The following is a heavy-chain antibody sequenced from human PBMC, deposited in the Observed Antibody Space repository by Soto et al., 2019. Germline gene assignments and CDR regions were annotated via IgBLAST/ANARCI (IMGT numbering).Heavy chain of an antibody. V-gene: IGHV1-18*01. CDR1: GYTFTNFG. Sequence: ASVKVSCKTSGYTFTNFGITWARQAPGQGLEWMGRISGYNGNAKYSQKVQGRVTMTTDTSTSTAYMEVRGLRFDDTAVYFCARDCTTGLCSYGMDVWGQGTTVTVSS. J-gene: IGHJ6*02. CDR3: ARDCTTGLCSYGMDV. D-gene: IGHD2-8*02. CDR2: ISGYNGNA.